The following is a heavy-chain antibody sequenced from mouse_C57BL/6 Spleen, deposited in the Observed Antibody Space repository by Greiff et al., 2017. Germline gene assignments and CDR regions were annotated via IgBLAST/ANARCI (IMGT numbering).Heavy chain of an antibody. Sequence: VQLQQPGTELVKPGASVKLSCKASGYTFTSYWMHWVKQRPGQGLEWIGNINPSNGGTNYNEKFKGKATLTVDKSSSTAYMQLSSLTSEDSAVYYCARQDDYDYWYVDVWGTGTTVTVSS. CDR1: GYTFTSYW. V-gene: IGHV1-53*01. J-gene: IGHJ1*03. CDR3: ARQDDYDYWYVDV. D-gene: IGHD2-4*01. CDR2: INPSNGGT.